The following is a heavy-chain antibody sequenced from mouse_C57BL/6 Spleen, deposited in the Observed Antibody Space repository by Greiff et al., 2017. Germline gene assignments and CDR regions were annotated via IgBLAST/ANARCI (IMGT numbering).Heavy chain of an antibody. CDR3: ARGITTVVNYFNY. V-gene: IGHV1-53*01. D-gene: IGHD1-1*01. Sequence: VQLQQPGTELVKPGASVKLSCKASGYTFTSYWMHWVKQRPGQGLEWIGNINPSNGGTNYNEKFKSKATLTVDKSSSTAYMQLSSLTSEDSAVYYCARGITTVVNYFNYWGQGTTLTVSS. CDR2: INPSNGGT. CDR1: GYTFTSYW. J-gene: IGHJ2*01.